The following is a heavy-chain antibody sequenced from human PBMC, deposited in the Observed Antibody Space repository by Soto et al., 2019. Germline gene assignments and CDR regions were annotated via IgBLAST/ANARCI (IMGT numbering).Heavy chain of an antibody. CDR3: ATTLGYYYDSSGYFDAFDI. D-gene: IGHD3-22*01. Sequence: LEWMGIIYPGDSDTRYSPSFQGQVTISADKSISTAYLQWSSLKASDTAMYYCATTLGYYYDSSGYFDAFDIWGQGTMVTVSS. V-gene: IGHV5-51*01. J-gene: IGHJ3*02. CDR2: IYPGDSDT.